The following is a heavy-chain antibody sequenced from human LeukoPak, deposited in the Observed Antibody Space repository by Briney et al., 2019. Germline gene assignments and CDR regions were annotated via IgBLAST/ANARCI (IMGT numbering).Heavy chain of an antibody. CDR3: AKSPYGSGSYYMASDY. CDR1: GFTFSSYG. V-gene: IGHV3-23*01. CDR2: ISGSGGNT. Sequence: GGSLRLSCAASGFTFSSYGMIWVRQAPGKGLEWVSAISGSGGNTYYADSVKGRFTISRDNSKNTLYLQMNSLRAEDTAVYYCAKSPYGSGSYYMASDYWGQGTLVTVSS. J-gene: IGHJ4*02. D-gene: IGHD3-10*01.